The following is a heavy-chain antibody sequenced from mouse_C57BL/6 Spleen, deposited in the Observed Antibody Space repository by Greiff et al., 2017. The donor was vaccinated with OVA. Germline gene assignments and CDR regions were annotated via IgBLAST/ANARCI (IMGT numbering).Heavy chain of an antibody. V-gene: IGHV1-59*01. J-gene: IGHJ4*01. D-gene: IGHD2-5*01. CDR1: GYTFTSYW. Sequence: QVQLQQPGAELVRPGTSVKLSCKASGYTFTSYWMHWVKQRPGQGLEWIGVIDPSDSYTNYNQKFKGKATLTVDTSSSTAYMQLSSLTSEDSAVYYCARYRDYSNYRIAMDYWGQGTSVTVSS. CDR2: IDPSDSYT. CDR3: ARYRDYSNYRIAMDY.